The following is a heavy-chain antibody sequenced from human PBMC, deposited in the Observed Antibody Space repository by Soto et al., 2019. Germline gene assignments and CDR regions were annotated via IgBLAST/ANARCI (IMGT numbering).Heavy chain of an antibody. D-gene: IGHD1-26*01. CDR2: IYYRGST. Sequence: AETLSLTCTVSGGSISSHYWIWVRQAPGKGLEWIGHIYYRGSTSYNPSLRSRSTISVDTSNNQFSLKLNSVTTADTAVYYCARDGREASGMDVWGQGTKVTVSS. J-gene: IGHJ6*02. CDR3: ARDGREASGMDV. V-gene: IGHV4-59*11. CDR1: GGSISSHY.